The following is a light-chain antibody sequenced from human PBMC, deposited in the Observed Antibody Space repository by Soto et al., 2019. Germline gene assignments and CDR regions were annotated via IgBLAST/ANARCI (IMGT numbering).Light chain of an antibody. CDR2: DVS. J-gene: IGLJ1*01. V-gene: IGLV2-11*01. Sequence: QSALTQPRSVSGSPGQSVTISCTGTSSDVGGYNYVSWYQQPPGKAPKLMIYDVSKRPSGVPDRFSGSKSGNTASLTISGLQAEDEADYYFCSYAGSFYVFGTGTKLTVL. CDR3: CSYAGSFYV. CDR1: SSDVGGYNY.